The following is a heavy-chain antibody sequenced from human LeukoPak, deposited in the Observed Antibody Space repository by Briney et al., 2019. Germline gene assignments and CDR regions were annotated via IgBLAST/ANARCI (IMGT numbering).Heavy chain of an antibody. CDR1: GYTFTSNN. CDR3: PREVSGS. J-gene: IGHJ5*02. Sequence: ASVTVSCKASGYTFTSNNINWVRQATGQGLEWMGWMNPDSGDTGYAQKFQGSDTMTRNTSISTADLERGSLTAEDTAVYYGPREVSGSWGQGTLVTVSS. D-gene: IGHD7-27*01. CDR2: MNPDSGDT. V-gene: IGHV1-8*01.